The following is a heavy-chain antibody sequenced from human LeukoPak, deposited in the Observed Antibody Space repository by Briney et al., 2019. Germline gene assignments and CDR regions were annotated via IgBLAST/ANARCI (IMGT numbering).Heavy chain of an antibody. D-gene: IGHD2-15*01. V-gene: IGHV4-34*01. CDR2: INYSGST. Sequence: SETLPLTCAVYGGSFSGYYWSWIRQPPGKGLEWIGEINYSGSTNYNPSLKSRVTISVDTSKNQFSLKLSSVTAADTAVYYCARGGGLVAATPYYFDYWGQGTLVTVSS. CDR3: ARGGGLVAATPYYFDY. J-gene: IGHJ4*02. CDR1: GGSFSGYY.